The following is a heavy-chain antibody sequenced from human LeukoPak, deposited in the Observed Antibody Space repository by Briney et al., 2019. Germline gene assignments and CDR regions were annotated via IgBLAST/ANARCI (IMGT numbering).Heavy chain of an antibody. CDR1: GGSFSGYY. Sequence: SETLSLTCAVYGGSFSGYYWSWIRQPPGKGLEWIGEINHSGSTNYNPSLKSRVTISVDTSKNQFSLKLSSVTAADTAVYYCARHLAVAATEGGNWFDPWGQGTLVTVSS. D-gene: IGHD2-15*01. V-gene: IGHV4-34*01. CDR2: INHSGST. CDR3: ARHLAVAATEGGNWFDP. J-gene: IGHJ5*02.